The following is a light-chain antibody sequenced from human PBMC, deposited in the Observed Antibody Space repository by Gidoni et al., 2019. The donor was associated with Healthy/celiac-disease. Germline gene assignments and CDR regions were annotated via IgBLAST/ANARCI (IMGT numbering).Light chain of an antibody. J-gene: IGLJ2*01. CDR2: EVS. CDR3: SSYTSSSIL. Sequence: QSALTQPASVSGSPGQSITISCTGTSSDVGGYNYVSWYQQHPGKAPKIMIYEVSNRPSGVSNRFSGSKSGNTASLTISGLQAEDEADYYCSSYTSSSILFGGGTKLTVL. V-gene: IGLV2-14*01. CDR1: SSDVGGYNY.